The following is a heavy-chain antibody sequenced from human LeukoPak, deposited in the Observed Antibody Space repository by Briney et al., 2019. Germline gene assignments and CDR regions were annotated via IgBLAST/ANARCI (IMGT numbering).Heavy chain of an antibody. D-gene: IGHD3-22*01. V-gene: IGHV4-4*07. CDR1: GGSISSYY. J-gene: IGHJ2*01. Sequence: WETLCLTCTVSGGSISSYYWSWIRQPAGKGLEWIGRIYTSGSTNYNPSLKSRVTMSVDTSKNQFSLKLSSVTAADTAVYYCARAPTYYYDSSGYYYWYFDLWGRGTLVTVSS. CDR3: ARAPTYYYDSSGYYYWYFDL. CDR2: IYTSGST.